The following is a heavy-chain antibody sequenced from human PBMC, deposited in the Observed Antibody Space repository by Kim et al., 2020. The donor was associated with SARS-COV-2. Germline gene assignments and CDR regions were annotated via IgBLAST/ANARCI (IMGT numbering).Heavy chain of an antibody. Sequence: GGSLRLSCAASGFTFSSYAMHWVRQAPGKGLEWVAVIWYDGSNKYYADSVKGRFTISRDNSKNTLYLQMNSLRAEDTAVYYCAGELSIAARPHYYYGMDVWGQGTTVTVSS. J-gene: IGHJ6*02. V-gene: IGHV3-33*01. CDR2: IWYDGSNK. CDR1: GFTFSSYA. D-gene: IGHD6-6*01. CDR3: AGELSIAARPHYYYGMDV.